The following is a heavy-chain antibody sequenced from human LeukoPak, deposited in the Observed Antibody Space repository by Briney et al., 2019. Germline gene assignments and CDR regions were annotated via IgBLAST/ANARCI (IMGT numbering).Heavy chain of an antibody. CDR3: ARGRFPDAFSGFDP. Sequence: ASVKVSCKASGYTFTSYGISWVRQAPGQGLEWMGWISAYNGNTNYAQKLQGRVTVTTDTSTSTAYMELRSLRSDDTAVYYCARGRFPDAFSGFDPWGQGTLVTVSS. D-gene: IGHD1-26*01. V-gene: IGHV1-18*01. J-gene: IGHJ5*02. CDR1: GYTFTSYG. CDR2: ISAYNGNT.